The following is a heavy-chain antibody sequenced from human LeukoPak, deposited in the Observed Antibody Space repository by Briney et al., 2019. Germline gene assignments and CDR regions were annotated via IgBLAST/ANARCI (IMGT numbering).Heavy chain of an antibody. Sequence: VASVRVSFTGSGGTFINYAISGVGQARGQGGEGMGGSIPIFGTANYAQKFQGRVTITADKSTSTAYMELSSLRSEDTAVYYCASAGPLLWFGEAWFDPWGQGTLVTVSS. D-gene: IGHD3-10*01. J-gene: IGHJ5*02. CDR2: SIPIFGTA. CDR1: GGTFINYA. V-gene: IGHV1-69*06. CDR3: ASAGPLLWFGEAWFDP.